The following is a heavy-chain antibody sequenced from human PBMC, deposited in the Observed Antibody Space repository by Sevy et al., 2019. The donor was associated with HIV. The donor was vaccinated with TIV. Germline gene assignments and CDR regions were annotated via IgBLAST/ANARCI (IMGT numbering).Heavy chain of an antibody. CDR2: ISYDGRSK. V-gene: IGHV3-30*03. CDR3: AAVALTFGGDPYGTHDFMDV. D-gene: IGHD3-16*01. Sequence: GGSLRLSCAASGFTFSSYDMHWVRQAPGKGLEWVAVISYDGRSKHYADSVKGRFTISRDNAKSTLYLQMNSLRVEDTAVFYCAAVALTFGGDPYGTHDFMDVWGKGTTVTVSS. J-gene: IGHJ6*03. CDR1: GFTFSSYD.